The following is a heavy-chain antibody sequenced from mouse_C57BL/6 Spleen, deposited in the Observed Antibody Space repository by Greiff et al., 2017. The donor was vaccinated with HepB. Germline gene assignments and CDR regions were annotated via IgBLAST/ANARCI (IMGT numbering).Heavy chain of an antibody. CDR1: GYAFSSYW. CDR2: IDPANGNT. V-gene: IGHV14-3*01. Sequence: EVQLQQSGAELVKPGASVKISCKASGYAFSSYWMNWVKQRPEQGLEWIGRIDPANGNTKYAPKFQGKATITADTSSNTAYLQLSSLTSEDTAIYYCAPSGFDGYHISYWGQGTTLTVSS. D-gene: IGHD2-3*01. CDR3: APSGFDGYHISY. J-gene: IGHJ2*01.